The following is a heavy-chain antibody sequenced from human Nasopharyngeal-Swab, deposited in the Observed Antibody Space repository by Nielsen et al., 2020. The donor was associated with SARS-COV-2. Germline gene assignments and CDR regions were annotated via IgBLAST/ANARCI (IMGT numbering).Heavy chain of an antibody. D-gene: IGHD3-22*01. CDR1: GGSISSDNW. Sequence: SETLSLTCGVSGGSISSDNWWSWVRQPPGKGLEWIGEVHHSGSTNYKSSLKSRVTISVDTSKNQFSLKLSSVTAADTAVYYCARGPPMIVAALDYWGQGTLVAVSS. V-gene: IGHV4-4*02. CDR2: VHHSGST. J-gene: IGHJ4*02. CDR3: ARGPPMIVAALDY.